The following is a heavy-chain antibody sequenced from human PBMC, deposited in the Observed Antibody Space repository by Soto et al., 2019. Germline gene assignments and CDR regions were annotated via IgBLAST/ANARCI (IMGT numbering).Heavy chain of an antibody. V-gene: IGHV4-34*01. CDR3: AEGIYYGSGSYVR. J-gene: IGHJ4*02. CDR2: INHSGST. D-gene: IGHD3-10*01. Sequence: PSETLSLTCAVYGGSFSGYYWSWIRQPPGKGLEWIGEINHSGSTNYNPSLKSRVTISVDTSKNQFSLKLSSVTAADTAVYYCAEGIYYGSGSYVRWGQGTLVTVSS. CDR1: GGSFSGYY.